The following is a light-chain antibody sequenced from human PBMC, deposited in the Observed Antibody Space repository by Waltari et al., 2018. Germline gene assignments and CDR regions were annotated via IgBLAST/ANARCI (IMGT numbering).Light chain of an antibody. V-gene: IGLV3-1*01. CDR2: QSS. CDR3: QAWDRDGAV. CDR1: QWGGRP. Sequence: SYEVIQPPSVSVSPGQTATITCPGDQWGGRPTSWYQQRQGQSPVLLIYQSSRRSSGVPERFSGSHSGNTATLTISGTQTVDEADYYCQAWDRDGAVFGDGTKLTVL. J-gene: IGLJ2*01.